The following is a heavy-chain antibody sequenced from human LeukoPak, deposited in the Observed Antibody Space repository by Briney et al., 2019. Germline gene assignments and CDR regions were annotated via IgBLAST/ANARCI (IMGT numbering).Heavy chain of an antibody. CDR3: ARETYGRYYFDY. V-gene: IGHV3-23*01. CDR2: ISGSGGST. Sequence: GGSLRLSCAASGFTFSSYAMSWVRQAPGKGLEWVSAISGSGGSTYYADSVKGRFTISRDNSKSTLYLQMNSLRAEDTAVYYCARETYGRYYFDYWGQGTLVTVSS. CDR1: GFTFSSYA. D-gene: IGHD2-8*01. J-gene: IGHJ4*02.